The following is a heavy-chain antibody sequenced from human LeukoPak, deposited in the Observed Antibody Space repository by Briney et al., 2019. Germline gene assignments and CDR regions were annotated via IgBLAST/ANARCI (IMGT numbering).Heavy chain of an antibody. CDR1: GFTFSSYG. Sequence: PGGSLRLSCAASGFTFSSYGIHWVRQAPGKGLEWVAFIRYDGSNKYYADSVKGRFTISRDNSKNTLYLQMNSLRAEDTAVYYCAKDPPHQRLYGSGSWYFDYWGQGTLVTVSS. CDR3: AKDPPHQRLYGSGSWYFDY. CDR2: IRYDGSNK. J-gene: IGHJ4*02. V-gene: IGHV3-30*02. D-gene: IGHD3-10*01.